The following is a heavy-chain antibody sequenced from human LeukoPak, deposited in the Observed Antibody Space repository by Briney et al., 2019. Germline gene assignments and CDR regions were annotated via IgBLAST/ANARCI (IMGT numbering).Heavy chain of an antibody. J-gene: IGHJ4*02. D-gene: IGHD1-26*01. V-gene: IGHV4-30-2*01. CDR1: GGSISSGGYY. CDR2: IYHSGST. CDR3: ARDKVGATTLVY. Sequence: SQTLSLTCAVSGGSISSGGYYWSWIRQPPGKGLEWIGYIYHSGSTYYNPSLKSRVTIPVDRSKNQFSLKLSSVTAADTAVYYCARDKVGATTLVYWGQGTLVTVSS.